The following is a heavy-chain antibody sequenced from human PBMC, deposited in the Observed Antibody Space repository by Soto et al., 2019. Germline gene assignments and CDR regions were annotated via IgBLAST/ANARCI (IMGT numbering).Heavy chain of an antibody. D-gene: IGHD2-21*02. CDR3: ASISIVYCGGDCQADY. J-gene: IGHJ4*02. Sequence: PSETLSLTCTVSGGSISSGGYYWSWIRQHPGTGLEWIGHISYSGSTYYNTSLKSRVTISVDTSRNQFSLIVNSVTAADTAVYYCASISIVYCGGDCQADYWGQGTLVTVSS. CDR1: GGSISSGGYY. CDR2: ISYSGST. V-gene: IGHV4-31*03.